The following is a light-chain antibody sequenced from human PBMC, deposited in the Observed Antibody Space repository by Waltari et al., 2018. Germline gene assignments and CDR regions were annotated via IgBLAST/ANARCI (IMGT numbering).Light chain of an antibody. Sequence: EIVLTQSPGSLSSSPGERVTLSCRASQSVSRALAWYQQKPGQAPRLLIFGASNRATGIPDRFSGSGSETDCSLTISRLEPEEFAVYYCQHYVRLPATFGRGTKVEIK. J-gene: IGKJ1*01. CDR1: QSVSRA. CDR2: GAS. V-gene: IGKV3-20*01. CDR3: QHYVRLPAT.